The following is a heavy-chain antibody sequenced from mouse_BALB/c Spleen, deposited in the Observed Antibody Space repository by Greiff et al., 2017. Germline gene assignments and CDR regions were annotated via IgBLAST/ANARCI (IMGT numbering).Heavy chain of an antibody. CDR1: GYSFTGYF. D-gene: IGHD2-1*01. CDR3: AREGGNSYYFDY. J-gene: IGHJ2*01. Sequence: VHVKQSGPELVKPGASVKISCKASGYSFTGYFMNWVMQSHGKSLEWIGRINPYNGDTFYNQKFKGKATLTVDKSSSTAHMELRSLASEDSAVYYCAREGGNSYYFDYWGQGTTLTVSS. CDR2: INPYNGDT. V-gene: IGHV1-20*02.